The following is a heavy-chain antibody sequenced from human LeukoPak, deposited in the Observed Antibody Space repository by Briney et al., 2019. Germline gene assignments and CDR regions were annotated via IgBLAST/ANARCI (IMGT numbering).Heavy chain of an antibody. D-gene: IGHD6-13*01. J-gene: IGHJ4*02. CDR1: GFTLSSYA. Sequence: GGSLRLSCAASGFTLSSYAMSWVRQAPGKGLEWVSAISGSGGSTYYADSVKGRFTISRDNSKNTLYLQMNSLRAEDTAVYYCAKYKQQLVRTNYFDYWGQGTLVTVSS. V-gene: IGHV3-23*01. CDR3: AKYKQQLVRTNYFDY. CDR2: ISGSGGST.